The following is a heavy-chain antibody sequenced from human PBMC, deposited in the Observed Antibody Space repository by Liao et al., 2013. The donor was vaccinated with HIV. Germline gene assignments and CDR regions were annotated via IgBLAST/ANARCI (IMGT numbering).Heavy chain of an antibody. J-gene: IGHJ4*02. Sequence: QVQLQESGPGLVKPSETLSLTCTVSGGSISSYYWGWIRQPPGKGLEWIGSIYYSGNTYYNPSLKSRVTISVDTSKNQFSLKLSSVTAADTAVYYCARGPHNYDFWSGYRDWGQGTLVTVSS. V-gene: IGHV4-39*07. CDR1: GGSISSYY. CDR3: ARGPHNYDFWSGYRD. D-gene: IGHD3-3*01. CDR2: IYYSGNT.